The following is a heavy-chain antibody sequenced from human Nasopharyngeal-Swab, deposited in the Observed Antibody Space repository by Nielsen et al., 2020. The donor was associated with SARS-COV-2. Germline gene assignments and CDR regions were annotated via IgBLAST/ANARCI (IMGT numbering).Heavy chain of an antibody. V-gene: IGHV3-30-3*01. CDR3: ARDDFPDAFDI. Sequence: GGSLRLSCAASGFTFSSYAMHWVRQAPGKGLEWVAVISYDGSNKYYADSVKGRFTISRDNSKNTLYLQMNSLRAEDTAVYYCARDDFPDAFDIWGQGTMVTVSS. CDR1: GFTFSSYA. CDR2: ISYDGSNK. D-gene: IGHD2/OR15-2a*01. J-gene: IGHJ3*02.